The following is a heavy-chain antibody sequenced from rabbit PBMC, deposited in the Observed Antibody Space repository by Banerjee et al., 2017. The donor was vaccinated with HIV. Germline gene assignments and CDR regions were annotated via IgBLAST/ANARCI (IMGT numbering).Heavy chain of an antibody. D-gene: IGHD7-1*01. V-gene: IGHV1S40*01. CDR3: ARDLASSETNGYSL. CDR2: IYTGDGRT. J-gene: IGHJ4*01. Sequence: QSLGESGGGLVQPEGSLTLTCTASGFSFSSSYYMCWVRQAPGKGLEWIGCIYTGDGRTWYASWAKGRFTISKTSSTTVTLQMTSLTAADTATYFCARDLASSETNGYSLWGPGTLVTVS. CDR1: GFSFSSSYY.